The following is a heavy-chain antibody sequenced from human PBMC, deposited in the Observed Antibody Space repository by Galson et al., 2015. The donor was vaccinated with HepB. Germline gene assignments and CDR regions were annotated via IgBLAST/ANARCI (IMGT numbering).Heavy chain of an antibody. CDR2: FDPEDGET. V-gene: IGHV1-24*01. CDR3: ATAQGYYDSVYYFDY. Sequence: SVKVSCKVSGYTLTELSMHWVRQAPGKGLEWMGGFDPEDGETINAQKFQGRVTMTKDTSTDTAYMELSSLRSEDTAVYYCATAQGYYDSVYYFDYWGQGTPVTVSS. CDR1: GYTLTELS. D-gene: IGHD3-3*01. J-gene: IGHJ4*02.